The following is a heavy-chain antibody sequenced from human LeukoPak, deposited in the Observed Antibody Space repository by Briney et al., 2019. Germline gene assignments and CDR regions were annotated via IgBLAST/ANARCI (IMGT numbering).Heavy chain of an antibody. Sequence: SVKVSCKASGYTFTSYYMHWVRPAPGQGLEWMGRIIPILGIANYAQKIQGRVTITADKSTSTAYMGLSSLRSEDTAVYYCARSRGITMVRGAPDYWAREPWSPSPQ. J-gene: IGHJ4*02. CDR2: IIPILGIA. D-gene: IGHD3-10*01. CDR1: GYTFTSYY. V-gene: IGHV1-69*02. CDR3: ARSRGITMVRGAPDY.